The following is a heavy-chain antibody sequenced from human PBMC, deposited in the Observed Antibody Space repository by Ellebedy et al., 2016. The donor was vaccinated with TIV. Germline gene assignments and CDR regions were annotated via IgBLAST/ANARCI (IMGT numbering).Heavy chain of an antibody. J-gene: IGHJ4*02. D-gene: IGHD1-1*01. Sequence: SVKVSCKASGGIFSSYAVIWLRQAPGQGLEWMGGIIPILDTPIYAQKFQGRVTMSADKSTNTAYLEVTGLRSEDTAVYYCARGARGDTTPNYFDYWGQGTLVTVSS. CDR1: GGIFSSYA. CDR3: ARGARGDTTPNYFDY. CDR2: IIPILDTP. V-gene: IGHV1-69*10.